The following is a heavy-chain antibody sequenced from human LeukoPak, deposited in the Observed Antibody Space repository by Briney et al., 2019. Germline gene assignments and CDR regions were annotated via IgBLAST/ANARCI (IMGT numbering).Heavy chain of an antibody. Sequence: GGSLRLSCAASGFTFSSYEMNWVRQAPGKGLEWVSYISSSGSTIYYADSAKGRFTISRDNAKNSLYLQMNSLRAEDTAVYYCARERGYDYYHYYYMDVWGKGTTVTISS. J-gene: IGHJ6*03. D-gene: IGHD5-12*01. CDR1: GFTFSSYE. CDR2: ISSSGSTI. V-gene: IGHV3-48*03. CDR3: ARERGYDYYHYYYMDV.